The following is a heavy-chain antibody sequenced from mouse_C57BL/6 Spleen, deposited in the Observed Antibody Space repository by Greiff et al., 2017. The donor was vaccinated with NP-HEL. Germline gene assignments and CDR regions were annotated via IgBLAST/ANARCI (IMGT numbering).Heavy chain of an antibody. CDR1: GFYIKNTY. D-gene: IGHD2-2*01. CDR3: ASLYGYDEDGFAY. J-gene: IGHJ3*01. V-gene: IGHV14-3*01. Sequence: EVKLQESVAELVRPGASVKLSCTASGFYIKNTYMHWVKQRPEQGLEWIGRIDPANGNTKFAPKFQGKATITADTSSNTAYLQLSSLTSEDTAIYYCASLYGYDEDGFAYWGQGTLVTVSA. CDR2: IDPANGNT.